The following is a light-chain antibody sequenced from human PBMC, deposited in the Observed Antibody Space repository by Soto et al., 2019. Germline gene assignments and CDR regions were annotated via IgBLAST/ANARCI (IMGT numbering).Light chain of an antibody. CDR2: DAS. CDR3: QQYDNLPPDGRLT. Sequence: DIQMTQSPSSLSASVGDRVTITCQASQDISNYLNWYQQKPGKAPKLLIYDASNLETGVPSRFSGSGSGTDFTFTISSLQPEDIATYYCQQYDNLPPDGRLTFGGGTKVDIK. CDR1: QDISNY. V-gene: IGKV1-33*01. J-gene: IGKJ4*01.